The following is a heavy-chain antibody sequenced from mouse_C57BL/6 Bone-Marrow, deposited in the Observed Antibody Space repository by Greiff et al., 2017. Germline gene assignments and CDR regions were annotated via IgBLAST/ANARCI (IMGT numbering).Heavy chain of an antibody. Sequence: VQLKESGPELVKPGASVKISCKASGYSFTDYNMNWVKQSNGKSLEWIGVINPNYGTTSYNQKFKGKATLTVDKSSSTAYMQLNSLTSESSAVYYCARSGYGSSSAYWGRGTTLTVSS. CDR3: ARSGYGSSSAY. V-gene: IGHV1-39*01. CDR2: INPNYGTT. D-gene: IGHD1-1*01. J-gene: IGHJ2*01. CDR1: GYSFTDYN.